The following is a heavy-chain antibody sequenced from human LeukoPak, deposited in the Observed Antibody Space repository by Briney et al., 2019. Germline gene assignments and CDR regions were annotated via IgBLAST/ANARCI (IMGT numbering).Heavy chain of an antibody. Sequence: GGSLRLSCSASGFTFSSYAMHWVRQPPGKGLEWVSGISWNSGTIDYADSVRGRFTISRDNAKNSLYLQMDSLRVEDTAFYYCAKDNRRHYTSGPNPDSLHWGQGALVTVSS. D-gene: IGHD6-19*01. J-gene: IGHJ4*02. CDR1: GFTFSSYA. CDR2: ISWNSGTI. CDR3: AKDNRRHYTSGPNPDSLH. V-gene: IGHV3-9*01.